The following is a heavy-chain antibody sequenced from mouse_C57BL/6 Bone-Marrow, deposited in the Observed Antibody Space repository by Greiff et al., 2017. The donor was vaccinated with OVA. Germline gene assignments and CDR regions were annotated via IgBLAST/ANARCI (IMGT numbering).Heavy chain of an antibody. V-gene: IGHV5-4*01. CDR3: ARFSAIYCGKSVGYFDV. Sequence: EVQVVESGGGLVKPGGSLKLSCAASGFTFSSYAMSWVRQTPEKRLEWVATICDGGSYTYYPDNVKGRFTLSRDNAKNNLYLQMIHLKSEDTAMYYCARFSAIYCGKSVGYFDVWGTGTTVTVSS. CDR1: GFTFSSYA. J-gene: IGHJ1*03. D-gene: IGHD2-1*01. CDR2: ICDGGSYT.